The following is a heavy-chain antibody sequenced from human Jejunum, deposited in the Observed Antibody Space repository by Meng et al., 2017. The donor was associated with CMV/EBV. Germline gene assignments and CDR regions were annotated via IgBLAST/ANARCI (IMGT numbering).Heavy chain of an antibody. CDR1: GSINDYD. V-gene: IGHV4-59*01. J-gene: IGHJ3*02. Sequence: GSINDYDWTWIRQPPGKGLEWVGYISYSGNTDYNPSLKSRLTISVDTSKNHFSLKLSSATAADTAVYYCARGDFWSGFYPRAFDIWGQGTMVTVSS. D-gene: IGHD3-3*01. CDR2: ISYSGNT. CDR3: ARGDFWSGFYPRAFDI.